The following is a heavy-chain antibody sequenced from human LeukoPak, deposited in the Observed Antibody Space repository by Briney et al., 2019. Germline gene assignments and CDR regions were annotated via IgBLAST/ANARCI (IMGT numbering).Heavy chain of an antibody. J-gene: IGHJ4*02. V-gene: IGHV3-23*01. D-gene: IGHD6-13*01. CDR1: GFTFSSYV. CDR3: AKARSSWYRGAFDY. CDR2: ISSSGDNT. Sequence: GGSLRLSCAASGFTFSSYVMSWVRQAPGKGLEWVSAISSSGDNTYHADSVKGRFTISRDNSKNTLYLQMNSLRAEDTAVYYCAKARSSWYRGAFDYWGQGTLVTVPS.